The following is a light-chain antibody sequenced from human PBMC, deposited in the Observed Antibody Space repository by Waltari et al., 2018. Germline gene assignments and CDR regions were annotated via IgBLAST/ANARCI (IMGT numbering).Light chain of an antibody. CDR2: DAS. J-gene: IGKJ3*01. Sequence: EIVLTQSPATLSLSPGERATLPCRASHSVSTSLAWYQQKPGQSPRLLIYDASSRAPGIPARFSGSGSGTDFTLTISTLEPEDFAVYYCQQGTIWPPGITFGPGTRVDIK. V-gene: IGKV3-11*01. CDR3: QQGTIWPPGIT. CDR1: HSVSTS.